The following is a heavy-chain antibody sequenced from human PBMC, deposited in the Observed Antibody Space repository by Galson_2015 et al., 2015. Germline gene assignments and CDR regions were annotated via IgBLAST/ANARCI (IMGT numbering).Heavy chain of an antibody. CDR2: ISSSSSYI. Sequence: SLRLSCAASGFTFSSYSMNWVRQAPGKGLEWVSSISSSSSYIYYADSVKGRFTISRDNAKNSLYLQMNSLRAEDTAVYYCARDEAFIAVAGTEVDAFDIWGQGTMVIVSS. D-gene: IGHD6-19*01. V-gene: IGHV3-21*01. J-gene: IGHJ3*02. CDR1: GFTFSSYS. CDR3: ARDEAFIAVAGTEVDAFDI.